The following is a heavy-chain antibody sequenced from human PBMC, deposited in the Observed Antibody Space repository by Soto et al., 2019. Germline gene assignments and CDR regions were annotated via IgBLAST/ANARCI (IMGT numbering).Heavy chain of an antibody. Sequence: LSLTCTVSGGSISSGGYYWSWIRQHPGKGLEWIGYIYHSGNTYYNPSLKSRATISVDTSKNQFSLKLSSVTAADTAVYYCARGLSDNWFDPWGQGTLVTVSS. V-gene: IGHV4-31*03. J-gene: IGHJ5*02. CDR3: ARGLSDNWFDP. CDR1: GGSISSGGYY. D-gene: IGHD3-16*02. CDR2: IYHSGNT.